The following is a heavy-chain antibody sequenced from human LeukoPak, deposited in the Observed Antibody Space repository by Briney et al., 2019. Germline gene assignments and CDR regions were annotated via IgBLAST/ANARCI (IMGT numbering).Heavy chain of an antibody. V-gene: IGHV3-23*01. CDR3: AKGGSIAAAGWYYFDY. CDR2: ISGSGGST. Sequence: GGSLRLSCAASGFTFSSYAMSWVRQAPGKGLEWVSAISGSGGSTYYADSVKGRFTISRDNSKNTQYLQMNSLRAEDTAVYYCAKGGSIAAAGWYYFDYWGQGTLVTVSS. CDR1: GFTFSSYA. J-gene: IGHJ4*02. D-gene: IGHD6-13*01.